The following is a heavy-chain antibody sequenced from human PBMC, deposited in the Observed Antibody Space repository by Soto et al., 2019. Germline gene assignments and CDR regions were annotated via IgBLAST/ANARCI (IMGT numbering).Heavy chain of an antibody. CDR3: ARLPSRHLVDY. V-gene: IGHV4-34*01. CDR1: GGSFSGYY. Sequence: SETLSLTCAVYGGSFSGYYWSWIRQPPGKGLEWIGEINHSGSTYYNPSLKSRVTVSVDTSKNQFSLNLRSVTAADTAVYYCARLPSRHLVDYWGQGTLVTVSS. CDR2: INHSGST. J-gene: IGHJ4*02. D-gene: IGHD3-3*02.